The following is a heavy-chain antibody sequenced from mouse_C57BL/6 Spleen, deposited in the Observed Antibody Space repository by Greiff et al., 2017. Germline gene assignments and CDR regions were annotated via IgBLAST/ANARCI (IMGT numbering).Heavy chain of an antibody. CDR2: IYPGSGST. Sequence: QVQLQQPGAELVKPGASVKMSCKASGYTFTSYWITWVKQRPGQGLEWIGDIYPGSGSTNYNEKFKSKATLTVDQSSSTAYMQLSSLTSEDSSVYYCARGLAYYGIRFDYWGQGTTLTVSS. J-gene: IGHJ2*01. D-gene: IGHD1-1*01. CDR1: GYTFTSYW. V-gene: IGHV1-55*01. CDR3: ARGLAYYGIRFDY.